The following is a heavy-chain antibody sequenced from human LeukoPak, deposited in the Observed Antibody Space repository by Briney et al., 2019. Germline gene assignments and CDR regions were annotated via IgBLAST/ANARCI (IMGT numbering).Heavy chain of an antibody. V-gene: IGHV4-4*07. D-gene: IGHD6-13*01. J-gene: IGHJ4*02. CDR1: GGSISSYY. CDR3: ARVYSSPPRTYYFDY. Sequence: PSETLSLTCTVSGGSISSYYWSWIRQPAGKGLEWIGRIYTSGSTNYNPSLKSRVTMSVDTSKNQFSLKRSSVTAADTAVYYCARVYSSPPRTYYFDYWGQGTLVTVSS. CDR2: IYTSGST.